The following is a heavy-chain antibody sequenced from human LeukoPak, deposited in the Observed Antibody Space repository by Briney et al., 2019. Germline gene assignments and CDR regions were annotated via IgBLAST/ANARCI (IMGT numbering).Heavy chain of an antibody. Sequence: GGSLRLSCAASGFTFSNYYMHWGRQAPGKGLEWAAVISDDGNRKYYADSVQGRFTISRDNSKNTLYLQMNSLRAEDTAVYFCVKDLSGYWTFDYWGQGTLVTVSS. CDR3: VKDLSGYWTFDY. D-gene: IGHD1-1*01. CDR1: GFTFSNYY. V-gene: IGHV3-30*18. CDR2: ISDDGNRK. J-gene: IGHJ4*02.